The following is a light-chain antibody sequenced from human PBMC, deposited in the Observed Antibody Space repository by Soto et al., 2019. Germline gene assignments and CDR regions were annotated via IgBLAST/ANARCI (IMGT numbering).Light chain of an antibody. CDR3: AAGDDSLNGVL. CDR2: SNN. J-gene: IGLJ2*01. V-gene: IGLV1-44*01. Sequence: QSVLTQPPSASGTPGQRVTISCSGSSSNIGSNTVNWYQQLPGTAPKLLIYSNNQRPSGVPDRFSGSKSGTSASLAISGLQSEDEADYYCAAGDDSLNGVLLGGGTKVTVL. CDR1: SSNIGSNT.